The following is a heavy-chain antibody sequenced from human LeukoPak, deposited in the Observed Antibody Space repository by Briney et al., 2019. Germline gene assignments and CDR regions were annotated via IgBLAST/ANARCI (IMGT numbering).Heavy chain of an antibody. CDR2: ISSSSSTI. V-gene: IGHV3-48*01. Sequence: GGSLGLSCAASGFTFSSYGMHWVRQAPGKGLEWVSYISSSSSTIYYADSVKGRFTISRDNAKNSLYLQMNSLRAEDTAVYYCARLGYWGQGTLVTVSS. J-gene: IGHJ4*02. CDR1: GFTFSSYG. CDR3: ARLGY.